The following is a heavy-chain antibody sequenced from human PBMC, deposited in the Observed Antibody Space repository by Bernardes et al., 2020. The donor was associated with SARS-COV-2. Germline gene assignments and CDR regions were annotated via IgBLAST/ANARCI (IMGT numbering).Heavy chain of an antibody. Sequence: GGSLRLSCAASGFTFSNYDMHWVRQATGKGLEWVSMIGTAADTYYLASVKGRFTSTRENAKNSLYLQMNSLRAEDTAVYYCAKVAGGGWGQGTLVTVSS. CDR3: AKVAGGG. V-gene: IGHV3-13*04. CDR1: GFTFSNYD. D-gene: IGHD1-26*01. CDR2: IGTAADT. J-gene: IGHJ4*02.